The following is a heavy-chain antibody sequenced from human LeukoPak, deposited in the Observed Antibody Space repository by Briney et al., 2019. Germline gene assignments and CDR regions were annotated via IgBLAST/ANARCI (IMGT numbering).Heavy chain of an antibody. CDR3: AKDYYDSSGYYNDAFDM. J-gene: IGHJ3*02. D-gene: IGHD3-22*01. Sequence: GRSLRLSCAASGFTFSYYGMHWVRQAPSKGLEWVAVISYDGSNKYYAESVKGRFTISRDNSKNTLYLQMNSLRAEDTAVDYCAKDYYDSSGYYNDAFDMWGQGTMVTVSP. CDR2: ISYDGSNK. V-gene: IGHV3-30*18. CDR1: GFTFSYYG.